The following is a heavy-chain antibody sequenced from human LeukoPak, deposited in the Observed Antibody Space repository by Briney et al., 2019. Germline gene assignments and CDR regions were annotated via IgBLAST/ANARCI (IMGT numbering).Heavy chain of an antibody. V-gene: IGHV4-30-4*08. J-gene: IGHJ4*02. CDR2: IYYSGST. D-gene: IGHD1-26*01. Sequence: SETLSLTCTVSGGSISSGDYYWSWIRQPPGKGLEWIGYIYYSGSTYYNPSLKSRVTISVDTSKNQFSLKLSSVTAADTAVYYCARVKEWELLVDYWGQGTLATVSS. CDR3: ARVKEWELLVDY. CDR1: GGSISSGDYY.